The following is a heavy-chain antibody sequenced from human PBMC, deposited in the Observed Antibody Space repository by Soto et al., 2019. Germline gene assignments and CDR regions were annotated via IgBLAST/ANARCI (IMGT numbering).Heavy chain of an antibody. CDR1: GGTFSSYA. V-gene: IGHV1-69*01. D-gene: IGHD2-15*01. J-gene: IGHJ6*02. CDR2: IIPIFGTA. CDR3: ARDKNVVVVAAAELYYYYGMDV. Sequence: QVQLVQSGAEVKKPGSSVKVSCKASGGTFSSYAISWVRQAPGQGLEWMGGIIPIFGTANYAQKFQGRVTSTADESTSTAYMELSSLRSEDTAVYYCARDKNVVVVAAAELYYYYGMDVWGQGTTVTVSS.